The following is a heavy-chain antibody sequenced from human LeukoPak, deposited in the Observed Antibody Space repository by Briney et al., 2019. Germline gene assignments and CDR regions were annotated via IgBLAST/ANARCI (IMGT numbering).Heavy chain of an antibody. CDR1: GFTFSSYA. CDR2: ISGSGGST. Sequence: GGSLRLSCAASGFTFSSYAMSWVRQAPGKGLEWVSAISGSGGSTYYADSVKGRFTISRDNSKNTLYLQMNSLRAEDTAVYYCAKVAPPDIAAAGSEYFQHWGQGTLVTVSS. V-gene: IGHV3-23*01. J-gene: IGHJ1*01. D-gene: IGHD6-13*01. CDR3: AKVAPPDIAAAGSEYFQH.